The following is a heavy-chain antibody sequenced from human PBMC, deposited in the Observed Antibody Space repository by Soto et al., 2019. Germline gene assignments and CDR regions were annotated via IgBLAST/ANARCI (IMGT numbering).Heavy chain of an antibody. D-gene: IGHD1-26*01. CDR1: GGTFSSYS. V-gene: IGHV1-69*01. CDR3: ARNGGSHSGGIDY. J-gene: IGHJ4*02. CDR2: IIPIFGTA. Sequence: QVQLVQSGAEVKKPGSSVKVSCKASGGTFSSYSINWVRQAPGQGLEWMGEIIPIFGTANYAQKFQGRVKTTADESTSTGYMELSSLRSEDTAVYYCARNGGSHSGGIDYWGQGTLVTVSS.